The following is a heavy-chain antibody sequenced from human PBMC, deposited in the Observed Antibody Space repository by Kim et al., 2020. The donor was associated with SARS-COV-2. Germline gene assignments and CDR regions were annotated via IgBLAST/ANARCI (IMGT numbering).Heavy chain of an antibody. J-gene: IGHJ3*02. CDR3: ARHRTSVRAFDI. Sequence: RYSPSFQGQVTMSADKSISTAYLQWSSLTASDTAIYYCARHRTSVRAFDIWGQGTMVTVSS. D-gene: IGHD3-3*01. V-gene: IGHV5-51*01.